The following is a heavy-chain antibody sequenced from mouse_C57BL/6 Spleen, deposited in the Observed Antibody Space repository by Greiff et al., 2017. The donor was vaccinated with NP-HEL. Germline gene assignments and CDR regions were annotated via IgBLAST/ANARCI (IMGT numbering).Heavy chain of an antibody. CDR2: INPNYGTT. CDR1: GYSFTDYN. Sequence: EVQLQQSGPELVKPGASVKISCKASGYSFTDYNMNWVKQSNGQSLEWIGVINPNYGTTSYNQKFKGKATLTVDQSSSTAYMQLNSLTSEDSAVYYCARRSPYDYDEDWYFDVWGTGTTVTVSS. J-gene: IGHJ1*03. CDR3: ARRSPYDYDEDWYFDV. D-gene: IGHD2-4*01. V-gene: IGHV1-39*01.